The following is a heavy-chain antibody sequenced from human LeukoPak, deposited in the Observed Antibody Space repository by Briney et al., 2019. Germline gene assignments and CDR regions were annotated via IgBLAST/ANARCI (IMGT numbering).Heavy chain of an antibody. V-gene: IGHV3-23*01. CDR2: ISGSGGST. J-gene: IGHJ4*02. D-gene: IGHD6-13*01. CDR1: GFTVSSNY. CDR3: AKTLLPRIAAAGPDY. Sequence: GGSLRLSCAASGFTVSSNYMSWVRQAPGKGLEWVSAISGSGGSTYYADSVKGRFTISRDNSKNTPYLQMNSLRAEDTAVYYCAKTLLPRIAAAGPDYWGQGTLVTVSS.